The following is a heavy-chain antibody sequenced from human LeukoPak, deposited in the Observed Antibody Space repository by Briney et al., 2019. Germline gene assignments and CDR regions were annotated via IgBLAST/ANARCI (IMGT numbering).Heavy chain of an antibody. CDR3: AKDAKAARQTYYFDY. CDR2: ISGSGGST. Sequence: GGSLRLSCTASGFTFGDYAMSWVRQAPGKGLEWVSAISGSGGSTYYADSVKGRFTISRDNSKNTLYLQMNSLRAEDTAVYYCAKDAKAARQTYYFDYWGQGTLVTVSS. V-gene: IGHV3-23*01. CDR1: GFTFGDYA. J-gene: IGHJ4*02. D-gene: IGHD4/OR15-4a*01.